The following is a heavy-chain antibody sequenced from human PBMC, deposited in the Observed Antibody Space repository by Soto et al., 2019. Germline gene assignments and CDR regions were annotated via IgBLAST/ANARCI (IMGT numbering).Heavy chain of an antibody. CDR2: IYYSGST. J-gene: IGHJ3*02. V-gene: IGHV4-59*08. D-gene: IGHD5-12*01. CDR3: ARQDIVATITSFGAFDI. CDR1: GGSISSYY. Sequence: KPSETLSLTCTVSGGSISSYYWSWIRQPPGKGLEWIGYIYYSGSTNYNPSLKSRVTISVDTSKNQFSLKLSSVTAADTAVYYCARQDIVATITSFGAFDIWGQGTMVTVSS.